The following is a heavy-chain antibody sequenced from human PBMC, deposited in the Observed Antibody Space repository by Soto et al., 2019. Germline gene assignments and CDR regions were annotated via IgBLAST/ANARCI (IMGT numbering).Heavy chain of an antibody. CDR1: GFTFTDFK. Sequence: GGSLRLSCAASGFTFTDFKMIWVRQAPGKGLEWVSFISSGGSYIYYADSVKGRFTISRDNSKNSLYLQMNSLRAEDAAVYYCARGHDYWGQGTLVTVSS. CDR3: ARGHDY. J-gene: IGHJ4*02. CDR2: ISSGGSYI. V-gene: IGHV3-21*01.